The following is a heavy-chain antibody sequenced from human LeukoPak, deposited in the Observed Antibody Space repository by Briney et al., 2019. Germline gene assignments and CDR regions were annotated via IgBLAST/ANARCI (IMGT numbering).Heavy chain of an antibody. CDR3: AREGAGYRGYDYDYFYAMDV. V-gene: IGHV3-20*04. J-gene: IGHJ6*02. CDR2: INGNGGST. CDR1: GFTFEDHA. D-gene: IGHD5-12*01. Sequence: GGSLRLSCAASGFTFEDHAMNWVRQVPGKGLEWVSGINGNGGSTGYADSVKGRFTISRDNAKNSVYLQMSSLRAEDTALYYCAREGAGYRGYDYDYFYAMDVWGQGTTVTVSS.